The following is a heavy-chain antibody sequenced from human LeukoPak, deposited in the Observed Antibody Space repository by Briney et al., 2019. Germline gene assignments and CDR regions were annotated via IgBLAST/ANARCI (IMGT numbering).Heavy chain of an antibody. Sequence: GGSLRLPCAASGFSHRNKAMTWVRHSPAKGLEWVASISTSGGSTSYEDSVKGRFTISRDVSKCTLSLQMHSLRVEDTVTYYCSKDAGAPGTSDWYFDLWGRGTLVTVSS. D-gene: IGHD3-10*01. V-gene: IGHV3-23*01. CDR2: ISTSGGST. CDR3: SKDAGAPGTSDWYFDL. J-gene: IGHJ2*01. CDR1: GFSHRNKA.